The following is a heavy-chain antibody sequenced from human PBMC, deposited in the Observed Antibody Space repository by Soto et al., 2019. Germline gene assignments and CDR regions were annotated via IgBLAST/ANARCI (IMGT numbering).Heavy chain of an antibody. V-gene: IGHV3-23*01. Sequence: SLRLSCTASGFTFSSYGMSWVRQAAGEGLEWVSGLSRGGSPDYADSVKGRFTISRDNSRNTLYLQMNSLRAEDTAVYYCAKGTRSYDRLTGYPPFYYFGFWGHGTLVTVSS. J-gene: IGHJ4*01. CDR3: AKGTRSYDRLTGYPPFYYFGF. D-gene: IGHD3-9*01. CDR2: LSRGGSP. CDR1: GFTFSSYG.